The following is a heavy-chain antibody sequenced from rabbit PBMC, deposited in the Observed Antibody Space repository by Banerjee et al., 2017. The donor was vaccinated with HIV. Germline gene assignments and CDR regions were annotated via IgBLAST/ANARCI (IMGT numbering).Heavy chain of an antibody. J-gene: IGHJ4*01. Sequence: QSLEESGGDLVKPGASLTLTCTASGFTISSNYWICWVRQAPGKGLEWIACIYAGSSGDTYYATWAKGRFTVSKTSSTTVTLQMTSLTVADTATYFCARRDNYWGYGLSLWGPGTLVTVS. CDR1: GFTISSNYW. D-gene: IGHD6-1*01. CDR3: ARRDNYWGYGLSL. CDR2: IYAGSSGDT. V-gene: IGHV1S40*01.